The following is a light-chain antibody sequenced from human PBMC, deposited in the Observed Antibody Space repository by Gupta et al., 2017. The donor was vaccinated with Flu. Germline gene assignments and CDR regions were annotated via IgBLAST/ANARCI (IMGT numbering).Light chain of an antibody. Sequence: QSALTQPRSVSGSPGQSVTISCTGTSSDVGGYNYVSWYQQHPGKAPKLMIYDVSKRPSGVPDRFSGSKSGNTASLTISGLQAEDEADYYCCSYAGSYHFYVFGTGTKVTVL. CDR2: DVS. J-gene: IGLJ1*01. CDR1: SSDVGGYNY. V-gene: IGLV2-11*01. CDR3: CSYAGSYHFYV.